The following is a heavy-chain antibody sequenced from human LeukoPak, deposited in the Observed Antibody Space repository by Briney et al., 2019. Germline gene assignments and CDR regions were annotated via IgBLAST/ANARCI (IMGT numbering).Heavy chain of an antibody. CDR3: ARANFLYCSSTSCLFDY. D-gene: IGHD2-2*01. Sequence: ASVKVSCKASGYTFTDYHMHWVRQAPGQGFEWMGWINPNDGDTYYAQKFQGRVTMTRDTSISTAHMEVSRLRSDDAGVYYCARANFLYCSSTSCLFDYWGQGTLVTVSS. V-gene: IGHV1-2*02. CDR1: GYTFTDYH. J-gene: IGHJ4*02. CDR2: INPNDGDT.